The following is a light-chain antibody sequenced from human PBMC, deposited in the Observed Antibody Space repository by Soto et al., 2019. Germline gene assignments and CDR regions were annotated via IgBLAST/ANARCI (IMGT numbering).Light chain of an antibody. CDR3: QQTNSLPIT. CDR2: SAS. Sequence: EIHMTQTQSSVSASVGDRVTITCLASQGISSWLAWYQQKPGATPKLLIYSASSLESGVPSRFSGSGSGTDFTLTISSLQPEDFATYYCQQTNSLPITFGQVTLLEVK. J-gene: IGKJ5*01. CDR1: QGISSW. V-gene: IGKV1-12*01.